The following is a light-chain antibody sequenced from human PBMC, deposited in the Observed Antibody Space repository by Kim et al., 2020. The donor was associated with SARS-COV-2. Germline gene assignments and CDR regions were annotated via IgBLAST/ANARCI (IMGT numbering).Light chain of an antibody. Sequence: DIVMTQSPDSLAVFLGERATINCKSSQSVLYSSNNKNYLAWYQQKPGQPPKLLIYWASTRESGVPDRFSGSGSGTDFTLTISSLQAEDVAVYDCQQYYSTPPYSFGQGTKLEI. J-gene: IGKJ2*03. CDR3: QQYYSTPPYS. CDR1: QSVLYSSNNKNY. V-gene: IGKV4-1*01. CDR2: WAS.